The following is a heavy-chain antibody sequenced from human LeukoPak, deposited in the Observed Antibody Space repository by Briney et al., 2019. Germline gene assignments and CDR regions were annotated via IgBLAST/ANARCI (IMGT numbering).Heavy chain of an antibody. CDR3: SRALLWFGELGPVALDI. D-gene: IGHD3-10*01. CDR2: ISWNSGSI. J-gene: IGHJ3*02. Sequence: PGRSLRLSCAASGFTFDDYAMHWVRQAPGKGLEWVSGISWNSGSIGYADSVKGRFTISRDNAKNSLYLQMNSLRAEDTALYYCSRALLWFGELGPVALDIWGQGTMVTVSS. V-gene: IGHV3-9*01. CDR1: GFTFDDYA.